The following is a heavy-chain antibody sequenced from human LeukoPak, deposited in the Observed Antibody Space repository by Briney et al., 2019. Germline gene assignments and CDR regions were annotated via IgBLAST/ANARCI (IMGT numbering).Heavy chain of an antibody. J-gene: IGHJ4*02. CDR2: IYYSGST. CDR3: ARHSRSVDYGSGSYTGDY. D-gene: IGHD3-10*01. V-gene: IGHV4-39*01. Sequence: PSETLSLTCSVSGGPISSIVDYWGWIRQPPGKGLEWIGTIYYSGSTYYNLSLKSRVTISVDTSRKQFSLKLSSVTAADTAVYYCARHSRSVDYGSGSYTGDYWGEGTLVTVSS. CDR1: GGPISSIVDY.